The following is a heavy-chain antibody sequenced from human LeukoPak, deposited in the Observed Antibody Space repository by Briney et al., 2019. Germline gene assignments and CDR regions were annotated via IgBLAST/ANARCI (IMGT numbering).Heavy chain of an antibody. CDR2: IHSSSGSI. Sequence: GGSLRLSCAASGSNFANYNMNWVRQAPGKGLEWVSSIHSSSGSIYYADSLKGRFTISRDNAKNSLYLQMNSLRAEDTAVYYCARDPAWDAFDIWGQGTMVTVSS. J-gene: IGHJ3*02. CDR1: GSNFANYN. CDR3: ARDPAWDAFDI. D-gene: IGHD2-2*01. V-gene: IGHV3-21*01.